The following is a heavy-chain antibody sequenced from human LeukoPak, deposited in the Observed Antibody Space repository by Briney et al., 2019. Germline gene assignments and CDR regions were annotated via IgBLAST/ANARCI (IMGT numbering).Heavy chain of an antibody. V-gene: IGHV3-74*01. CDR2: INSDGSSI. CDR1: GFTFSAYW. Sequence: GGSLRLSCAASGFTFSAYWVNWVRQYPGKGLVWVSRINSDGSSITYADSVKGRFTISRDNAKNTLYLQMNSLRAEDTAVYYCARAWGSYYYDSSGYWSPDYWGQGTLVTVSS. CDR3: ARAWGSYYYDSSGYWSPDY. D-gene: IGHD3-22*01. J-gene: IGHJ4*02.